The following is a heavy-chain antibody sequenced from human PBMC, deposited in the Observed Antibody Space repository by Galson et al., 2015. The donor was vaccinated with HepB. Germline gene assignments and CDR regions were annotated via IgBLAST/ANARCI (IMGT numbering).Heavy chain of an antibody. CDR3: AKDQESYSGSGSAFDI. CDR1: GFTFSSYG. D-gene: IGHD1-26*01. J-gene: IGHJ3*02. V-gene: IGHV3-30*18. Sequence: SLRLSCAASGFTFSSYGMHWVRQAPGKGLEWVAVISYDGSNKYYADSVKGRFTISRDNSKNTLYLQMNSLRAEDTAVYYCAKDQESYSGSGSAFDIWGQGTMVTVSS. CDR2: ISYDGSNK.